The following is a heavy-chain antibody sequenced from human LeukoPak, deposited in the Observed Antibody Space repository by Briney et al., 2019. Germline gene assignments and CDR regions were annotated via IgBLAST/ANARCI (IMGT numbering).Heavy chain of an antibody. CDR3: ALSNEAFDSAGYFDY. D-gene: IGHD3-22*01. CDR1: GSTFTNYW. CDR2: IYPNNSDS. Sequence: RGESLKISCQGSGSTFTNYWVGWVRQLPGKGLEWMGTIYPNNSDSRYNPSFRGQVTISVDRSITTAYLLWKSLKASDTAIYYCALSNEAFDSAGYFDYWGQGTLVTVSS. V-gene: IGHV5-51*01. J-gene: IGHJ4*02.